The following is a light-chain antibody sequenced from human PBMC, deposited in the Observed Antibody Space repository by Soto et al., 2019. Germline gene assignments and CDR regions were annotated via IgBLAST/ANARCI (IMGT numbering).Light chain of an antibody. J-gene: IGKJ2*01. V-gene: IGKV3-15*01. CDR1: QSVGSN. Sequence: EIVMTQSPATLSLSPGERATLSCRASQSVGSNLAWYQQTAGQAPSLLIYAASTRATGIPARFSGSGFGTEFTLTISSLQSEDFAVYSCQHYTNSPYTLGQGTKVEIK. CDR2: AAS. CDR3: QHYTNSPYT.